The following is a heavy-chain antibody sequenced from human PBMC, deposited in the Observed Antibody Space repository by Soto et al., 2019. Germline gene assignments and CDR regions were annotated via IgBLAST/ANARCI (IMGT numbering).Heavy chain of an antibody. D-gene: IGHD5-12*01. CDR1: GGSISSADYY. J-gene: IGHJ6*02. V-gene: IGHV4-30-4*01. CDR2: IYYSGST. CDR3: AGAIVVTIGGMDV. Sequence: SETLSLTCTVSGGSISSADYYWSWVRQPPGKGLEWIGYIYYSGSTFFNPSLKSRVTISKDTSRNQFSLRLNSVTAADTAVYYWAGAIVVTIGGMDVWGQGTTVTVSS.